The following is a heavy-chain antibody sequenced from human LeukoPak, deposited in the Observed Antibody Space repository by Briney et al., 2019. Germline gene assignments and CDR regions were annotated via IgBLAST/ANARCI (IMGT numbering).Heavy chain of an antibody. CDR2: IYTSGST. CDR1: GGSISSGSYY. V-gene: IGHV4-61*02. D-gene: IGHD6-13*01. J-gene: IGHJ5*02. Sequence: PSKTLSLTCTVSGGSISSGSYYWSWIRQPAGKGLEWIERIYTSGSTNYNPSLKSRVTISVDTSKNKFSLKLSPVTATDTAVYYCARALYSSSWSGPVNWFDPWGQGTLVTVSS. CDR3: ARALYSSSWSGPVNWFDP.